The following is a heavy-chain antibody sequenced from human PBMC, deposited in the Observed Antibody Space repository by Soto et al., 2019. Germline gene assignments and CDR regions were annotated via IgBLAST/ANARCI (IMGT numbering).Heavy chain of an antibody. D-gene: IGHD7-27*01. CDR3: AKDRGTGDYGVNAVDI. V-gene: IGHV3-23*01. Sequence: EVQLLESGGGLVQPGGSLRLSCAASGFTFSVFAMSWVRQAPGKGLELVSTISRRGENTYYADSVKGRFTISRDNSKNTLNLQMNSRRGEDTAVYYCAKDRGTGDYGVNAVDIWGQGTMVTVAS. J-gene: IGHJ3*02. CDR1: GFTFSVFA. CDR2: ISRRGENT.